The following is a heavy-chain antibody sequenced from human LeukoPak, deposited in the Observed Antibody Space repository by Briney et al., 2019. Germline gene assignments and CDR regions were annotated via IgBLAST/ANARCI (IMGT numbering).Heavy chain of an antibody. CDR3: ARGRRGSSGPWSWYLDL. Sequence: ASVKVSCKASGFTLTNCDIIWVRQATGQGLEWMGWMNSNTGNTGYAQEFQGRATMTRDTSIGTAYMELTNLRSEDTAVYYCARGRRGSSGPWSWYLDLWGRGTLVTASS. D-gene: IGHD3-22*01. CDR1: GFTLTNCD. CDR2: MNSNTGNT. J-gene: IGHJ2*01. V-gene: IGHV1-8*01.